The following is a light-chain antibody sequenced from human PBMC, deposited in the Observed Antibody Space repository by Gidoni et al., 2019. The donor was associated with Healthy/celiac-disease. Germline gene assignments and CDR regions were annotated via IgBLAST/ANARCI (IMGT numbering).Light chain of an antibody. Sequence: IQMTQSPSSLSASVGDRVTITCQASQDISNYLNWYQQKPGEALKLLIYDASNLETGVPSRFSGSGSGTDFTFTISILQPEDIATYYCQQYDNLPYTFGQXTKLEIK. CDR1: QDISNY. CDR3: QQYDNLPYT. V-gene: IGKV1-33*01. CDR2: DAS. J-gene: IGKJ2*01.